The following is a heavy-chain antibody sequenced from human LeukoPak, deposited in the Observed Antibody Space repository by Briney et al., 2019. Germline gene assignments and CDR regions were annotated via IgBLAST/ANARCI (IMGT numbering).Heavy chain of an antibody. J-gene: IGHJ4*02. D-gene: IGHD6-19*01. CDR2: FTPFNDNR. Sequence: SVKVSCKTSGYTFTDRYVHWVRQAPGQALEWMGWFTPFNDNRNLAEKFQDRVTLTGDSAVTTAYLELNRLRYDDTALYYCATSTVASGTLDYWGREPWSPSPQ. CDR3: ATSTVASGTLDY. V-gene: IGHV1-45*02. CDR1: GYTFTDRY.